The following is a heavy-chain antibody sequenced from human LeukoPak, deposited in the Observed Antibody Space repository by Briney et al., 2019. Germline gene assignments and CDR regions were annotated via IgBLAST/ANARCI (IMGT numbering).Heavy chain of an antibody. CDR2: IYYSGST. D-gene: IGHD2-15*01. J-gene: IGHJ4*02. Sequence: SGTLSLTCTVSGGSISSYYWSWIRQPPGKGLEWIGYIYYSGSTNYNPSLKSRVAISVDTSKNQFSLKLSSVTAADTAVYYCARHGPGVAPFDYWGQGTLVTVSS. CDR1: GGSISSYY. V-gene: IGHV4-59*08. CDR3: ARHGPGVAPFDY.